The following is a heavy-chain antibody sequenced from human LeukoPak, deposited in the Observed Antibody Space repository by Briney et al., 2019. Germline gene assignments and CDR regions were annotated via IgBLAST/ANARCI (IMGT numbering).Heavy chain of an antibody. CDR2: IIGSGGTT. Sequence: GGSLRLSCVASGFTFNNYAINWVRQAPGKGLEWVSAIIGSGGTTHYADSVKGRFTISRDNAKHSLYLQMNGLRAEDMALYYCAKDRSGTYYSSDAFDIWGQGTMVTVSS. V-gene: IGHV3-23*01. CDR1: GFTFNNYA. J-gene: IGHJ3*02. D-gene: IGHD1-26*01. CDR3: AKDRSGTYYSSDAFDI.